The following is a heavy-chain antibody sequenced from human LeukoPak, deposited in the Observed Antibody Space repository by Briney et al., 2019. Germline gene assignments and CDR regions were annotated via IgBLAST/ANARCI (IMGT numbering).Heavy chain of an antibody. CDR2: INPSAGST. V-gene: IGHV1-46*01. CDR1: GYTFTGYY. CDR3: ARDGYSSGYYYRADDAFDI. D-gene: IGHD3-22*01. J-gene: IGHJ3*02. Sequence: ASVKVSCKASGYTFTGYYMHWVRRAPGQGLEWMGIINPSAGSTSYAQKFQGRVTMTRDMSTSTVYMELSSLRSEDTAVYYCARDGYSSGYYYRADDAFDIWGQGTMVTVSS.